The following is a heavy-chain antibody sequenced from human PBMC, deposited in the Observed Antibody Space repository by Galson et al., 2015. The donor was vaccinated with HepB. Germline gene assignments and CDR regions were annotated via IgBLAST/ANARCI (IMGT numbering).Heavy chain of an antibody. CDR1: GFTVSNSY. CDR3: TRDSLNLVLRYFD. CDR2: IFDNGGT. J-gene: IGHJ1*01. Sequence: SLRLSCAASGFTVSNSYMSWVRRAPGKGLEWVAIIFDNGGTVYADSVKGRFTISRDNSKNTLHLQLDSLRAEDAAVYYCTRDSLNLVLRYFDWGQGTLVTVSS. D-gene: IGHD3-9*01. V-gene: IGHV3-66*01.